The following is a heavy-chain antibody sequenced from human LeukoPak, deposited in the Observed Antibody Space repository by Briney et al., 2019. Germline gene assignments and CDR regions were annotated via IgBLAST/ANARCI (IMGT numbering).Heavy chain of an antibody. D-gene: IGHD6-6*01. CDR3: ATDSIAARPPGY. J-gene: IGHJ4*02. CDR1: GYTFTSYY. CDR2: INPSGGST. V-gene: IGHV1-46*01. Sequence: GASVKVFCKASGYTFTSYYMHWVRQAPGQGLEWMGIINPSGGSTSYAQKFQGRVTMTRDTSTSTVYMELSSLRSEDTAVYYCATDSIAARPPGYWGQGTLVTVSS.